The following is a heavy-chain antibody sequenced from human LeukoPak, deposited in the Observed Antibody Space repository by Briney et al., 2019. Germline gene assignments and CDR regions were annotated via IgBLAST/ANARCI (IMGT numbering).Heavy chain of an antibody. CDR2: INPSGGST. CDR1: GYTFTSYY. J-gene: IGHJ4*02. Sequence: ASVKVSCKASGYTFTSYYMHWVRQATGQGLEWMGIINPSGGSTSYAQKFQGRVTMTRDTSTSTVYMELSSLRSEDTAVYYCARDFETYCGGDCSDFDYWGQGTLVTVSS. V-gene: IGHV1-46*01. CDR3: ARDFETYCGGDCSDFDY. D-gene: IGHD2-21*02.